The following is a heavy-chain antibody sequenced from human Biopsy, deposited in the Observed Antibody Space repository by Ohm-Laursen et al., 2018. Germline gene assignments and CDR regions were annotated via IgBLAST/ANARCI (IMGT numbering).Heavy chain of an antibody. CDR3: VRGGSGSFPFDY. D-gene: IGHD3-10*01. CDR2: LFTSGTT. J-gene: IGHJ4*02. Sequence: TLSLTCTVSGGSINSYYWSWMRQPAGKGLEWIGRLFTSGTTNYSPSLNNRVTMSEDTSKNQYSLRLTSVTAADAAVFYCVRGGSGSFPFDYWGPGTLVTVSS. V-gene: IGHV4-4*07. CDR1: GGSINSYY.